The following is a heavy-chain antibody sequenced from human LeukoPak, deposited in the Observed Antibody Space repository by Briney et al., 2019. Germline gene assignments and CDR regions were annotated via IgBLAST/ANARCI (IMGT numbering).Heavy chain of an antibody. CDR1: GFTFSSYA. V-gene: IGHV3-23*01. CDR3: AKGRYSSGWYSPFDI. Sequence: GGSLRLSCAGSGFTFSSYAMHWVRQAPGKGLEWVSAISGSGGSTYYADSVKGRFTISRDNSKNTLYLQMNSLRAEDTAVYYCAKGRYSSGWYSPFDIWGQGTMVTVSS. J-gene: IGHJ3*02. D-gene: IGHD6-19*01. CDR2: ISGSGGST.